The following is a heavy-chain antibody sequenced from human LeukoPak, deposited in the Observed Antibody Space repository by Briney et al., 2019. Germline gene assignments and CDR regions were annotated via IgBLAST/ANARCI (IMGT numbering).Heavy chain of an antibody. J-gene: IGHJ6*02. D-gene: IGHD2-8*01. CDR3: ARDPLGYCTNGVCYSPYYGMDV. CDR2: IIPILGIT. CDR1: GGTFSSYA. V-gene: IGHV1-69*04. Sequence: SSVKVSCKASGGTFSSYAISWVRQAPGQGLEWMGRIIPILGITNYAQKFQGRVTITADKSTSTAYMELSSLRSEDTAVYYCARDPLGYCTNGVCYSPYYGMDVWGQGTTVTVSS.